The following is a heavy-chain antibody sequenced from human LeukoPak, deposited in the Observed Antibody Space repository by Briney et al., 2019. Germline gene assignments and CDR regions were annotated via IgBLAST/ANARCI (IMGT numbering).Heavy chain of an antibody. CDR1: GFPLSSYA. Sequence: GSLRLSCAASGFPLSSYAMSWVRQGPGKGLEWVAATSSSDPGTYHADSVRGRFTISRDNSKNTLYLQMNRLRVEDAAVYYCGRGHWGLDYWGQGALVTVSS. J-gene: IGHJ4*02. D-gene: IGHD7-27*01. CDR3: GRGHWGLDY. CDR2: TSSSDPGT. V-gene: IGHV3-23*01.